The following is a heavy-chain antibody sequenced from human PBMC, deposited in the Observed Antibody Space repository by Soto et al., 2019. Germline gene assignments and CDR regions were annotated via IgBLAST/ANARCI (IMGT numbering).Heavy chain of an antibody. D-gene: IGHD6-6*01. V-gene: IGHV4-34*01. CDR1: GGSFSGYY. CDR3: ARDPTVAGSSAAYFDY. J-gene: IGHJ4*02. CDR2: INHSGST. Sequence: SETLSLTCAVYGGSFSGYYWSWIRQPPGKGLEWIGEINHSGSTNYNPSLKSRVTISVDTSKNQFSLKLSSVTAADMAVYYCARDPTVAGSSAAYFDYWGQGTLVTVSS.